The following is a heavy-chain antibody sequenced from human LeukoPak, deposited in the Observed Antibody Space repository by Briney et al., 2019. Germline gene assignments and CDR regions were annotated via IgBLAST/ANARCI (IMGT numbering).Heavy chain of an antibody. J-gene: IGHJ4*02. CDR3: VKEGGLMIRRYYFDY. D-gene: IGHD3-16*01. V-gene: IGHV3-30*02. Sequence: GGSLRLSCAASGFTFSSYGMHCVRQAPGKGREWVAFIRYDGSNKYYADSVKGRFTISRDNSKNTLYLHMSSLRVDDTAVYYCVKEGGLMIRRYYFDYWGQGTLVTVSS. CDR2: IRYDGSNK. CDR1: GFTFSSYG.